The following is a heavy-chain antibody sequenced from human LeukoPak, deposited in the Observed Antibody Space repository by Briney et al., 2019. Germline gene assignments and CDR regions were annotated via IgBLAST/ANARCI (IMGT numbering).Heavy chain of an antibody. J-gene: IGHJ4*02. Sequence: GSLRLSCAASGFTFSSYAMSWVRQAPGKGLEWVSAISGSGGSTYYADSVKGRFTISRDNSKNTLYLQMNGLRAEDTAVYYCAKGLLWFGAPLDYWGQGTLVTVSS. CDR2: ISGSGGST. V-gene: IGHV3-23*01. CDR3: AKGLLWFGAPLDY. CDR1: GFTFSSYA. D-gene: IGHD3-10*01.